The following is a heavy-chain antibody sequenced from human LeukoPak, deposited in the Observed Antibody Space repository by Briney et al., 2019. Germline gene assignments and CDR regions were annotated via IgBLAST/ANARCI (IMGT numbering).Heavy chain of an antibody. V-gene: IGHV4-34*01. Sequence: SETLSLTCAVYGGSFSGYYWSWIRQPPGKGLEWIGEINHSGSTNYNPSLKSRVTISVDTSKNQFSLKLSSVTAADTAVYYCARGRGGKGGHHQKSMDVWGQGTTVTVSS. D-gene: IGHD4-23*01. CDR2: INHSGST. J-gene: IGHJ6*02. CDR1: GGSFSGYY. CDR3: ARGRGGKGGHHQKSMDV.